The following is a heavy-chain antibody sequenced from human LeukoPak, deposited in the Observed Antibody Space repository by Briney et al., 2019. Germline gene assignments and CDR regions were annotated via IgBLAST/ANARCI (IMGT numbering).Heavy chain of an antibody. V-gene: IGHV3-21*01. CDR1: GFTFSSYS. CDR2: ISSSSSYI. CDR3: ARDLFGKYGTLDY. Sequence: PGGSLRLSCAASGFTFSSYSMNWVRQAPGKGLEWVSSISSSSSYIYYADSVKGRFTISRDNAKNSLYLQMNSLRAEDTALYYCARDLFGKYGTLDYWGQGTLVTVSS. D-gene: IGHD3-16*01. J-gene: IGHJ4*02.